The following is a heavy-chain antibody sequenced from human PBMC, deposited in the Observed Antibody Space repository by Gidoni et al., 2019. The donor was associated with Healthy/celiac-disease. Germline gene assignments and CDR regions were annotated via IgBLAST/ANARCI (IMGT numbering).Heavy chain of an antibody. V-gene: IGHV3-30*18. CDR1: GLPFRSYG. J-gene: IGHJ4*02. CDR3: AKDSGIAVAGREFDY. Sequence: QVQLVASGAGLLQPGWVLRPSSASCGLPFRSYGMHWVCQALGKGLEWVAVISYDGSNKYYADSVKGRCTISRVNSKNTLYLQMNSLRAEDTAVYYCAKDSGIAVAGREFDYWGQGTLVTVSS. CDR2: ISYDGSNK. D-gene: IGHD6-19*01.